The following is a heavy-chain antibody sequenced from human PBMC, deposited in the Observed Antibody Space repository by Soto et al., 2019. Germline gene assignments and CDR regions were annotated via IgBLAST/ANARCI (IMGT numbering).Heavy chain of an antibody. J-gene: IGHJ6*02. Sequence: GCMEISRESSRVTFCTSAITWVRQAPGTRLEWVSTISAGGTTYYADSVKGRFTISRDNFKNTLYLQMNSLRVEDTAVYYCANRPRYYNMDVWGQGTTVPGSS. CDR3: ANRPRYYNMDV. CDR2: ISAGGTT. V-gene: IGHV3-23*01. CDR1: RVTFCTSA.